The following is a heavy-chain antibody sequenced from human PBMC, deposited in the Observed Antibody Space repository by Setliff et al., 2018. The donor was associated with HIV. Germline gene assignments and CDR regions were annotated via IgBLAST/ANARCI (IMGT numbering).Heavy chain of an antibody. V-gene: IGHV3-74*01. CDR2: SNSDGSGT. Sequence: GSLRLSCAASGFTFISYWMHWVRQAPGKGLVWVSRSNSDGSGTSYADSVKGRFTISRDNAKKTMYLQMNSLRAEDMAVYSCARESRTKGEGVMDYWGQGTLVTVSS. D-gene: IGHD3-16*01. J-gene: IGHJ4*02. CDR1: GFTFISYW. CDR3: ARESRTKGEGVMDY.